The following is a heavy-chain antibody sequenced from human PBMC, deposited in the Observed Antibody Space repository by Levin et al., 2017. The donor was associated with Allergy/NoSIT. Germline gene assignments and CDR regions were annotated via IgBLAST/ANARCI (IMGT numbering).Heavy chain of an antibody. CDR2: ISWNSGSI. CDR3: AKDMGGGTTFLFYYYYGMDV. J-gene: IGHJ6*02. V-gene: IGHV3-9*01. D-gene: IGHD1-1*01. CDR1: GFTFDDYA. Sequence: GGSLRLSCAASGFTFDDYAMHWVRQAPGKGLEWVSGISWNSGSIGYADSVKGRFTISRDNAKNSLYLQMNSLRAEDTALYYCAKDMGGGTTFLFYYYYGMDVWGQGTTVTVSS.